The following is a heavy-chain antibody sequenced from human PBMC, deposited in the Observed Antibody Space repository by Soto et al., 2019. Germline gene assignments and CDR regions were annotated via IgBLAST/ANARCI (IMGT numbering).Heavy chain of an antibody. D-gene: IGHD3-9*01. CDR3: ARGRLTGDAREAFDI. Sequence: EAQLVESGGGLVQTGESLRLSCVASGFMFRSYSVSWVRQAPGKGLEWIAYIDPSGQGVSYADSVRGRFAISRDNVENSLYLQLSSLRDEDTALYYCARGRLTGDAREAFDIWGQGTMVIVSS. CDR2: IDPSGQGV. V-gene: IGHV3-48*02. J-gene: IGHJ3*02. CDR1: GFMFRSYS.